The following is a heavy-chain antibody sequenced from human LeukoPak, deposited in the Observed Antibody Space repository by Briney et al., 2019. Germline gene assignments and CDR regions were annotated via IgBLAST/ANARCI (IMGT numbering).Heavy chain of an antibody. D-gene: IGHD4-17*01. Sequence: PGGSLRLSCAASGFTFSSYSMNWVRQPPGKGLEWVSSVSSSSSYIYYADSVKGRFTISRDNAKSSVYLQMNSLRAEDTAVYYCARASDYGDYFSGMDVWGQGTTVTVSS. J-gene: IGHJ6*02. CDR1: GFTFSSYS. V-gene: IGHV3-21*01. CDR2: VSSSSSYI. CDR3: ARASDYGDYFSGMDV.